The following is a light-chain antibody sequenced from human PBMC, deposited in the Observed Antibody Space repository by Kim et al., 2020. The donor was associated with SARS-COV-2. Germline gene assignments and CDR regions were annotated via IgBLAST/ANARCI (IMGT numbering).Light chain of an antibody. Sequence: IVMTQSPATLSVSPGERVTLSCRASQSVRNNLAWYQQRPGQAPRLLIYSASTMATDVSARFSGSGSGTEFTLTIRSLQSEDLAVYYYQQYNDWPLLTFGGGTKVDIK. CDR2: SAS. CDR3: QQYNDWPLLT. V-gene: IGKV3-15*01. CDR1: QSVRNN. J-gene: IGKJ4*01.